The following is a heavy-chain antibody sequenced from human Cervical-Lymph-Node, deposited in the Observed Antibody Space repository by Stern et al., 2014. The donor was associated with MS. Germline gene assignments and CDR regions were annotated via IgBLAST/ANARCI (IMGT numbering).Heavy chain of an antibody. V-gene: IGHV3-74*01. J-gene: IGHJ6*02. CDR1: GFTFSTYW. CDR3: ARSSGASGDAMDV. Sequence: EVQLVESGGGLLQPGGSLRLSCGASGFTFSTYWMHWVRQGPGKGLGWVSRINSGGSSTSYTDSVRGRFTISRDNAKNTVDLQMTSLRAEDTAVYYCARSSGASGDAMDVWGQGTTVTVSS. CDR2: INSGGSST. D-gene: IGHD2-15*01.